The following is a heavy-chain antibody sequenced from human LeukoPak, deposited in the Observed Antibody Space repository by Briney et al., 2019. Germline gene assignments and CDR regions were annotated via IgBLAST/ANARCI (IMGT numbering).Heavy chain of an antibody. CDR2: INPSGGST. D-gene: IGHD2-2*01. Sequence: ASVKVSCKASGYTFTSYYMHWVRQAPGQGLEWMGIINPSGGSTSYAQKFQGRVTMTRDMSTSPVYMELSSLRSEDTAVYYCARDPSSYCSSTSCPNNWFDPWGQGTLVTVSS. CDR1: GYTFTSYY. V-gene: IGHV1-46*01. J-gene: IGHJ5*02. CDR3: ARDPSSYCSSTSCPNNWFDP.